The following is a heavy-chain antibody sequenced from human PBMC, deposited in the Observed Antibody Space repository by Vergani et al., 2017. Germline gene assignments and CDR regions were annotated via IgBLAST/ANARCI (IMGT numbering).Heavy chain of an antibody. J-gene: IGHJ4*02. Sequence: EVQLVESGGGLVQPGRSLRLSCAASGFTFSSYSMNWVRQAPGKGLEWVSSISSSSSYIYYADSVKGRFTISRDNAKNSLYLQMNSLRAEDTAVYYCAREGDSGSYDYDYWGQGTLVTVSS. V-gene: IGHV3-21*01. CDR2: ISSSSSYI. CDR3: AREGDSGSYDYDY. CDR1: GFTFSSYS. D-gene: IGHD1-26*01.